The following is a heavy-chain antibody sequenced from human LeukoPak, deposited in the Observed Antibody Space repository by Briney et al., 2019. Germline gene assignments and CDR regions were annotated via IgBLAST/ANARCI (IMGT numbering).Heavy chain of an antibody. V-gene: IGHV4-59*01. J-gene: IGHJ4*02. D-gene: IGHD6-13*01. CDR1: GGSISSYY. Sequence: SETLSLTCTVSGGSISSYYWSWIRQPPGKGLEWIGYIYYSGSTNYNPSLKSRVTISVDTSKNQFSLKLSSVTAADTAVYYCARVKPYSSSWGFDYWGQGTLVTVSS. CDR3: ARVKPYSSSWGFDY. CDR2: IYYSGST.